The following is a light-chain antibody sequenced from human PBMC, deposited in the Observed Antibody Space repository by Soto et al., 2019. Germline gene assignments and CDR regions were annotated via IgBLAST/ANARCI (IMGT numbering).Light chain of an antibody. J-gene: IGKJ4*01. CDR2: VAS. CDR1: QSVSSN. CDR3: QQYNVWPLT. V-gene: IGKV3-15*01. Sequence: EIVMTQSPATLSVSPGERATLSCRASQSVSSNLARYQQKPGQTPKLLIYVASTRATGIPARFSGSVSGTEFTLTISSLQSEDFAVYYCQQYNVWPLTFGGGTKVEFK.